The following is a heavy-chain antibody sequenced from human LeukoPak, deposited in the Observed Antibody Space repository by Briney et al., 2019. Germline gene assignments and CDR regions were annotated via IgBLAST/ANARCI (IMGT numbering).Heavy chain of an antibody. J-gene: IGHJ5*02. D-gene: IGHD6-13*01. CDR1: GYNLTNNW. CDR2: IYPGYSDA. Sequence: GESLKISCKISGYNLTNNWIGWVRPVPGKGLEWMGLIYPGYSDAKYSPSFQGHVTFSVDASISTAYLQLSGLRASDAAIYYCVRFALTSSLDHWGQGTPVTVSS. CDR3: VRFALTSSLDH. V-gene: IGHV5-51*01.